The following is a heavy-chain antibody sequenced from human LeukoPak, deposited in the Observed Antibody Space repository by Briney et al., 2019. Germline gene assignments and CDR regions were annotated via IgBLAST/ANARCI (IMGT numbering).Heavy chain of an antibody. CDR1: GFPFSTSA. CDR3: SRGWLRTNPLDP. CDR2: ISFDGSLR. V-gene: IGHV3-30*04. D-gene: IGHD5-12*01. Sequence: GGSLRLSCAASGFPFSTSAMHWVRQAPGKGLEWVAVISFDGSLRYAADSLKGRFTVSRDNSNNTVYLGMNSLRREDTAVYYRSRGWLRTNPLDPWGQGTLVTVSS. J-gene: IGHJ5*02.